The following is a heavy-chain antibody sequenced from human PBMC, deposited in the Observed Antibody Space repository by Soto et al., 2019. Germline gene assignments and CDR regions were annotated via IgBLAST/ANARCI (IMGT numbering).Heavy chain of an antibody. J-gene: IGHJ4*02. CDR2: IWYDGSNK. Sequence: PVWSLSLSWATSVFTFSSCGMHWVRQGPGKGLEWVAVIWYDGSNKYYADSVKGRFTISRDNSTNTLYLQMNSLRAEDTAVYYCAKDLGLTTFTYYFDYWGQGPLVTVSS. CDR3: AKDLGLTTFTYYFDY. CDR1: VFTFSSCG. D-gene: IGHD5-12*01. V-gene: IGHV3-33*06.